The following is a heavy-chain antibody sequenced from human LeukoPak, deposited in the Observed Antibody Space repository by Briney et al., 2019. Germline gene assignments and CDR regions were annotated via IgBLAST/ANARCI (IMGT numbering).Heavy chain of an antibody. V-gene: IGHV5-10-1*01. CDR3: ARHLPSTYYYDNSGYPLDDY. Sequence: GESLKISCKGSGYSFTSYWISWVRQMPGKGLEWMGRIDPSDSYTNYSPSFQGHVTISADKSISTAYLQWSSLKASDTAMYYCARHLPSTYYYDNSGYPLDDYWGQGTLVTVSS. CDR1: GYSFTSYW. D-gene: IGHD3-22*01. CDR2: IDPSDSYT. J-gene: IGHJ4*02.